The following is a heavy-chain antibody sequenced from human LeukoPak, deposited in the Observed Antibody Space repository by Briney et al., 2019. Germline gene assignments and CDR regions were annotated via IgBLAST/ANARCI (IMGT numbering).Heavy chain of an antibody. CDR2: IYHSGST. D-gene: IGHD2-21*02. CDR1: GGSISSGGYS. J-gene: IGHJ3*02. CDR3: AGNSYCDGDCLEADAFDI. Sequence: SQTLSLTCAVSGGSISSGGYSWSWIRQPPGKGLEWIGYIYHSGSTYYNPSLKSRVTISVDRSKNQFSLKLSSVTAADTAVYYCAGNSYCDGDCLEADAFDIWGQGTMVTVSS. V-gene: IGHV4-30-2*01.